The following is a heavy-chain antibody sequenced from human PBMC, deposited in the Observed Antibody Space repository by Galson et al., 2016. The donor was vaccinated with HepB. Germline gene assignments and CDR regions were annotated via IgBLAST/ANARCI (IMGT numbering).Heavy chain of an antibody. CDR2: MYYSGTT. J-gene: IGHJ5*02. V-gene: IGHV4-59*01. Sequence: GYMYYSGTTNYNPSLKRRVTISIDTSKNQFSLELSSVTAEDTAVYYCARAVAGMGVRWFDPWGQGTLVTVSS. D-gene: IGHD6-19*01. CDR3: ARAVAGMGVRWFDP.